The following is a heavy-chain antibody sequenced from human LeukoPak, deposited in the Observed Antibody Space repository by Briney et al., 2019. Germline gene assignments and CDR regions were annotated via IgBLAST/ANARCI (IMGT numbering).Heavy chain of an antibody. CDR1: GGSISNYY. CDR3: ARGPGIIHY. CDR2: IYSDGTT. J-gene: IGHJ4*02. V-gene: IGHV4-4*07. D-gene: IGHD6-13*01. Sequence: SETLSLTCTVSGGSISNYYWSWIRQPAGKGVEWIGRIYSDGTTNYSPSLKSRVTMSLEMSKNQFSLRLSSVTAADTAVYYCARGPGIIHYWGQGTLVTVSS.